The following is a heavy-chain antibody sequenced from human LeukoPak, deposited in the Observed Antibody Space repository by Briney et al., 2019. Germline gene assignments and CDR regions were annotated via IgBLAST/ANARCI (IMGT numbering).Heavy chain of an antibody. CDR2: INPNSGGT. D-gene: IGHD1-26*01. CDR1: VYTFTDYY. V-gene: IGHV1-2*02. CDR3: ATMGATTFDH. Sequence: GASVKVSCKASVYTFTDYYIHWVRQAPGQGLEWLGWINPNSGGTNYAQKLRGRVTMTRDTSIRTVYMEVSRLTSDDTAVYYCATMGATTFDHWGQGTLVTVSS. J-gene: IGHJ4*02.